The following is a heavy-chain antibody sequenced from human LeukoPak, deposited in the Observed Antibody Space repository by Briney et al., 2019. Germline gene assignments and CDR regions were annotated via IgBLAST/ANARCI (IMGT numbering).Heavy chain of an antibody. J-gene: IGHJ4*02. CDR1: GYRFTSYW. CDR3: ARHDCGGDCYPDY. D-gene: IGHD2-21*02. V-gene: IGHV5-51*01. CDR2: IYPGDSDT. Sequence: PGGSLKISCKGSGYRFTSYWIGWVRQMPGKGLEGMGIIYPGDSDTRYSPSFQAQVTISADKSIRTAYLQWSSLKASDTAMYYCARHDCGGDCYPDYWGQGTLVTVSS.